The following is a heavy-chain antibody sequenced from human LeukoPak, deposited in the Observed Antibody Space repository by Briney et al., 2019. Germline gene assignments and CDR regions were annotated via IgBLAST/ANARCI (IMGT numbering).Heavy chain of an antibody. CDR2: IYPGDSDT. D-gene: IGHD3-3*01. CDR3: ARQVDLVLDY. CDR1: GYPFSSYW. J-gene: IGHJ4*02. Sequence: GESLKISCKGSGYPFSSYWIGWVRQMPGKGLEWMGNIYPGDSDTRYSPSLQGQATLSVDPTTGTPSLQWSCLTASAPAIYFRARQVDLVLDYWSQGTLVTVSS. V-gene: IGHV5-51*01.